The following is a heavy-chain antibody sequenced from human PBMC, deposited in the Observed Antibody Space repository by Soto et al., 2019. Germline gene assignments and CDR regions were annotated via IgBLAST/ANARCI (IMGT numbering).Heavy chain of an antibody. Sequence: GGSLRLSCTSSGFTFSGDVMSWVRQAPGKGLEWVSTIFGSGETTYYADSVKGRFTISRNNSKNTLFLQMSSLRAEDTAVYYCAKGQSGSFFAAFDVWGQGTVVTVSS. CDR3: AKGQSGSFFAAFDV. J-gene: IGHJ3*01. D-gene: IGHD1-26*01. V-gene: IGHV3-23*01. CDR1: GFTFSGDV. CDR2: IFGSGETT.